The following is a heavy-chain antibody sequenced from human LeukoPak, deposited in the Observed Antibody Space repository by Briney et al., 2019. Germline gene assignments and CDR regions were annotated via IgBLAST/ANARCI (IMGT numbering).Heavy chain of an antibody. CDR2: IRYDGSNK. CDR3: ARPYCSSHSCHPWYLDL. Sequence: GGSLRLSCAASGFSFSSYGMHWVRQAPGKGLEWVSFIRYDGSNKYYADSVKGRFAISRDNSKNTLYLQMDSLRVEDTAVYYCARPYCSSHSCHPWYLDLWGRGTLVTVSS. J-gene: IGHJ2*01. CDR1: GFSFSSYG. V-gene: IGHV3-30*02. D-gene: IGHD2-2*01.